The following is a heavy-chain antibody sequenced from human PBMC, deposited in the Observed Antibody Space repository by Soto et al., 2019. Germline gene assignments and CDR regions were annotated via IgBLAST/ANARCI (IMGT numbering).Heavy chain of an antibody. CDR3: ARDYDFWSANWFDP. D-gene: IGHD3-3*01. Sequence: ASVKVSCKASGYTFTSYGISWVRQAPGQGLEWMGWISAYNGNTNYAQKLQGRVTMTTDTSTSTAYMELRSLRSDDTAVYYCARDYDFWSANWFDPWGQGTLVTVSS. CDR2: ISAYNGNT. J-gene: IGHJ5*02. V-gene: IGHV1-18*01. CDR1: GYTFTSYG.